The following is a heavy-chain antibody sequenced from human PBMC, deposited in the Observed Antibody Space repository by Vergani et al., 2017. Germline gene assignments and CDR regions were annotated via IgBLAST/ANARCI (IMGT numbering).Heavy chain of an antibody. D-gene: IGHD1-14*01. V-gene: IGHV1-69*12. Sequence: QVQLVQSGAKVKKPGSSVRVSCKTSGGAFSTYAINWVRQAPGQGLEWMGAIIPNFSPARSAQKFQGRVTITADESTRTVYMELNSLRSDDSAVYYCARDRMGVRFRQPHYYGMDVWGQGTTVTVSS. CDR2: IIPNFSPA. CDR3: ARDRMGVRFRQPHYYGMDV. CDR1: GGAFSTYA. J-gene: IGHJ6*02.